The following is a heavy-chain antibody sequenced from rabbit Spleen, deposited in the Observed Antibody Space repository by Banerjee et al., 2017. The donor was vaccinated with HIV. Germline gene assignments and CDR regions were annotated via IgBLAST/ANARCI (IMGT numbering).Heavy chain of an antibody. Sequence: QEQLVESGGGLVQPGESLTLSCKASGFDFSNGGVSWVRQAPGKGLEWIACINAVTGKAVYASWAKGRFTFSKTSSTTVTLQVTSLTAADTATYFCARDLVGVIGWNFYLWGPCTLVTVS. CDR2: INAVTGKA. CDR3: ARDLVGVIGWNFYL. CDR1: GFDFSNGG. D-gene: IGHD1-1*01. J-gene: IGHJ4*01. V-gene: IGHV1S45*01.